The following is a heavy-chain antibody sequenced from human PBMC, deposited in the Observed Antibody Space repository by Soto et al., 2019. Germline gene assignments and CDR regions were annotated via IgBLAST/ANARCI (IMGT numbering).Heavy chain of an antibody. CDR1: GGSISSGGYS. CDR3: ATGPPFGR. V-gene: IGHV4-30-2*01. Sequence: QLQLQESGSGLVKPSQTLSLTCAVSGGSISSGGYSWSWIRQPPGKGLEWIGYIYHSGSTYYNPSLKSRVTWSVDGSKTPCSLTPPSVTAADTAVSYRATGPPFGRWGQGTLVTVSS. CDR2: IYHSGST. J-gene: IGHJ4*02. D-gene: IGHD3-3*01.